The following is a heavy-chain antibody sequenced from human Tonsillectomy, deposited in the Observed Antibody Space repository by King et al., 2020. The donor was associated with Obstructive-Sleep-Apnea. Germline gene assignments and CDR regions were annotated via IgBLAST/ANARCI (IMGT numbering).Heavy chain of an antibody. CDR3: ARRLIVGATMGFDY. V-gene: IGHV3-21*01. CDR2: ISSSSGYI. Sequence: VQLVESGGGLVKPRGSLRLSCAASGFTFSSYSMNWVRQASGKGLEWVSSISSSSGYIYYADSMKGRFTISRDNTKNSLYLQVNSLRAEDTAVYYCARRLIVGATMGFDYWGQGTLVTVSS. D-gene: IGHD1-26*01. J-gene: IGHJ4*02. CDR1: GFTFSSYS.